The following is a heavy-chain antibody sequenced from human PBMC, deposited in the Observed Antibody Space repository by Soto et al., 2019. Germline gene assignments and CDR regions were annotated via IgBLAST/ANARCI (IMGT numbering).Heavy chain of an antibody. J-gene: IGHJ4*02. CDR1: GFSLSNARMG. CDR2: IVSNDEK. CDR3: AWLCLGSMYDF. Sequence: QVTLKESGPVLVKPTETLTLTCTVSGFSLSNARMGVSWISQPPGKALEWLAHIVSNDEKSYTTSLKSRLTLSRMTSNSQVGLTLNNKDPVEIATYSCAWLCLGSMYDFWGQGTLVTVSS. V-gene: IGHV2-26*01. D-gene: IGHD6-13*01.